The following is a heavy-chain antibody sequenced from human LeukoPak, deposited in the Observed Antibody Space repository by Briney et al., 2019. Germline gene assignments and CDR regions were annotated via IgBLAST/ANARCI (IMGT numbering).Heavy chain of an antibody. J-gene: IGHJ4*02. D-gene: IGHD5-12*01. CDR1: GLTVSSNF. Sequence: GGSLRLSCAASGLTVSSNFMSWVRQAPGKGLVWVSRISGDGSTTTYADSVKGRFTISRDNAKNTLYLQMNSLRAEDTAVYYCARIPRDIVATTPRDYWGQGTLVTVSS. V-gene: IGHV3-74*01. CDR2: ISGDGSTT. CDR3: ARIPRDIVATTPRDY.